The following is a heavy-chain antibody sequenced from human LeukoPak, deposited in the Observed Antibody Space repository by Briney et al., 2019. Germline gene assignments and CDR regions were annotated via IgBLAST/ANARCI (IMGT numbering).Heavy chain of an antibody. CDR3: AKDPYSSSWYIWDY. Sequence: GGSLRLSCAASGFTFDDYAMHWVRQTPGKGLEWVSLISGDGGSTYYADSVKGRFTISRDNSKNSLYLQMNSLRTEDTALYYCAKDPYSSSWYIWDYWGQGTLVTVSS. J-gene: IGHJ4*02. CDR2: ISGDGGST. CDR1: GFTFDDYA. V-gene: IGHV3-43*02. D-gene: IGHD6-13*01.